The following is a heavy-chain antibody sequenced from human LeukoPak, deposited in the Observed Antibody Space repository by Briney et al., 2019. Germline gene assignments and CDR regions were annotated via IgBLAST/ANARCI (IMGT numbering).Heavy chain of an antibody. CDR1: GGSISSYY. CDR2: IKNSGNT. Sequence: SETLSLTCSVSGGSISSYYWSWIRQPARKGLEWIGRIKNSGNTNYNPSLESRVTLSLDTSKNQFSLNLSSVTAADTAVYYCAREGSSSGWRPFDIWGQGTVVTVSS. D-gene: IGHD6-19*01. J-gene: IGHJ3*02. CDR3: AREGSSSGWRPFDI. V-gene: IGHV4-4*07.